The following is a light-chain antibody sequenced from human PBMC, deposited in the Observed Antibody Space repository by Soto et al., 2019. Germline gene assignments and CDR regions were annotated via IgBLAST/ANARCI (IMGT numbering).Light chain of an antibody. CDR3: QQSYRTPPIT. Sequence: DIRMTQSPSSLSASVGDRFTITCRASQSISSYLNWDQQKPGKAPKLLIYASSRLQSGVPSRFSGSGSGTDFTLTISSLQPEDFATYYCQQSYRTPPITFGQGTRLEIK. CDR2: ASS. V-gene: IGKV1-39*01. J-gene: IGKJ5*01. CDR1: QSISSY.